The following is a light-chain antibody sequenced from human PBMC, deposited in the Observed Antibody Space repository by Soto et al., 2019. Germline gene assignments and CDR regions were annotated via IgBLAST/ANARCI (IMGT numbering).Light chain of an antibody. CDR1: QSISTW. Sequence: DIQMTQSPSTLSASVGDRVTITCRASQSISTWLAWYQQRPGKAPKLLIHKVSSLQSGVPSRFSGSASGTEFSLTITSLQPDDFATYYCQYCGYLPIFGPGTTVDFK. CDR3: QYCGYLPI. V-gene: IGKV1-5*03. CDR2: KVS. J-gene: IGKJ3*01.